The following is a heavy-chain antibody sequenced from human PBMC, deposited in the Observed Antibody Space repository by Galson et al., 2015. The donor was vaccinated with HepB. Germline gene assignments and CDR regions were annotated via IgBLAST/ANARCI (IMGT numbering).Heavy chain of an antibody. Sequence: SVKVSCKASGYTFTNYGIAWVRQAPGQGLEWLGWVSASNLNTKYAQNLQGRVTMITDTSTSTAYMELRRLRSDGTAVYYCARDRYDFWSGYYLDVWGQGTTVTVSS. CDR3: ARDRYDFWSGYYLDV. CDR1: GYTFTNYG. CDR2: VSASNLNT. V-gene: IGHV1-18*01. D-gene: IGHD3-3*01. J-gene: IGHJ6*02.